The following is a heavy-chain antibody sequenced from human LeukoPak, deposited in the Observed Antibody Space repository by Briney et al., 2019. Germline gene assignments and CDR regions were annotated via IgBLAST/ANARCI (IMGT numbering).Heavy chain of an antibody. Sequence: GGSLRLSCAASGFTVSNNYMSWVRQAPGKGLEWVSVIYSVGSTYYAESVKGRFTISRDNSKNTIYLQMNSLRAEDTAVYYCARASTGTIAFDYWGQGTLVTVSS. V-gene: IGHV3-66*01. CDR2: IYSVGST. D-gene: IGHD1-1*01. CDR1: GFTVSNNY. J-gene: IGHJ4*02. CDR3: ARASTGTIAFDY.